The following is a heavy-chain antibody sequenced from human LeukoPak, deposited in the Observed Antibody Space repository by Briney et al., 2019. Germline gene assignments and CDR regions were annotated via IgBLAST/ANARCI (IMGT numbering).Heavy chain of an antibody. Sequence: SETLSLTCTVSGGSISSGGYYWSWIRQHPGKGLEWIGYIYYSGSTYYNPSLKSRVTISVDRSKNQFSLKLSSVTAADTAVYYCARDRMGNWFDPWGQGTLVTVSS. V-gene: IGHV4-31*03. J-gene: IGHJ5*02. CDR3: ARDRMGNWFDP. CDR2: IYYSGST. CDR1: GGSISSGGYY. D-gene: IGHD3-16*01.